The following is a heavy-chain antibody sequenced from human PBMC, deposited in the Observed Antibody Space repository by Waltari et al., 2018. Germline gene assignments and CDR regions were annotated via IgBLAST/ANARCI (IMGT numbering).Heavy chain of an antibody. CDR1: GLRLSHYW. CDR3: ARDDSSSGSYDAFDI. Sequence: EVQLVESGGGLVQPGGSLRLSCAASGLRLSHYWMSWVRQAPGKWLEWVADIKGDGSRKYYLDSVRGRFSISRDNTKNSVDLQMNSLRAEDTAVYYCARDDSSSGSYDAFDIWGQGTMVAVSS. D-gene: IGHD3-22*01. V-gene: IGHV3-7*01. J-gene: IGHJ3*02. CDR2: IKGDGSRK.